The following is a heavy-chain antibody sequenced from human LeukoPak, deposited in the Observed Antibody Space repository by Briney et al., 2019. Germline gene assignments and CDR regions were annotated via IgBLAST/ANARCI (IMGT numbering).Heavy chain of an antibody. CDR1: GDSISSTNW. V-gene: IGHV4-4*02. D-gene: IGHD3-3*01. Sequence: PSETLSLTCAVSGDSISSTNWWTWVRQPPGKGLEWIGEVHLDGRTNYNPSLESRLTMSVDVSENQVSLKLTSVTAADTAVYYCAREGGFYRPLDYSGQGTLVTVSS. CDR3: AREGGFYRPLDY. CDR2: VHLDGRT. J-gene: IGHJ4*02.